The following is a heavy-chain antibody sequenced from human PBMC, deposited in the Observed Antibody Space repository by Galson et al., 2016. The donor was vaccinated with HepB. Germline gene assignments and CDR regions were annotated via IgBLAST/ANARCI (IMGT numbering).Heavy chain of an antibody. V-gene: IGHV4-59*01. CDR2: IYYSGST. Sequence: SETLSLTCTVSSDSISSYYWSWIRQPPGKGLEWIGYIYYSGSTNYNPSLKSRVTMSLDTSKNQLSLKLSSVTAADTAVYYCARSNYFASDIWGQGTMVTVSS. CDR1: SDSISSYY. D-gene: IGHD1-7*01. CDR3: ARSNYFASDI. J-gene: IGHJ3*02.